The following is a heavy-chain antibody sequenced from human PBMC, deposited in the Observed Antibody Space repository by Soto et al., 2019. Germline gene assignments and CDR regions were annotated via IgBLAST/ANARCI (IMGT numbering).Heavy chain of an antibody. Sequence: KTSETLSLTCTVSGGSISSGDYYWSWIRQPPGKGLEWIGYIYYSGSTYYNPSLKSRVTISVDTSKNQFSLKLSSVTAADTAVYYCARGLWFGERSFDYWGQGTLVTVSS. V-gene: IGHV4-30-4*01. CDR1: GGSISSGDYY. CDR3: ARGLWFGERSFDY. D-gene: IGHD3-10*01. CDR2: IYYSGST. J-gene: IGHJ4*02.